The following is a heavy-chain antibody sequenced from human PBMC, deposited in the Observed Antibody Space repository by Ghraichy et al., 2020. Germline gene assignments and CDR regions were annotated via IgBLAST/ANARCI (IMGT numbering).Heavy chain of an antibody. CDR2: ISGSGGST. CDR3: AKSRIAVAVLYYFDY. V-gene: IGHV3-23*01. CDR1: GFTFSSYA. D-gene: IGHD6-19*01. J-gene: IGHJ4*02. Sequence: GESLNISCAASGFTFSSYAMSWVRQAPGKGLEWVSAISGSGGSTYYADSVKGRFTISRDNSKNTLYLQMNSLRAEDTAVYYCAKSRIAVAVLYYFDYWGQGTLVTVSS.